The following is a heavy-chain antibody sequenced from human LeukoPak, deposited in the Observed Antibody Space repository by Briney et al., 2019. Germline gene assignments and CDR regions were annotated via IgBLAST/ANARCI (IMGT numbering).Heavy chain of an antibody. CDR2: IYPDDSDT. CDR3: ARHGHCTNGVCYSNYYYHMDV. J-gene: IGHJ6*03. V-gene: IGHV5-51*07. CDR1: GYSFASSW. D-gene: IGHD2-8*01. Sequence: GESLKISXKGSGYSFASSWIGWVHQMPGKGLEWMGIIYPDDSDTIYSPSFEGQITISVDKSISTAYLQWSSLKASDTAVYYCARHGHCTNGVCYSNYYYHMDVWGKGTTVTVSS.